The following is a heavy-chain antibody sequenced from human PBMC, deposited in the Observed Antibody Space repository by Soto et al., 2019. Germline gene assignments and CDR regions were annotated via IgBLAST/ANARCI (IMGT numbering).Heavy chain of an antibody. Sequence: QVHLVQSGAEVKKPGASVKVSCKASGYTFTSYGITWVRQAPGQGLEWMGWISAHNGNTDYAQKLQGRVIVTRDTSPSTAYMELRSLRSDEPAVYYCARGRYGDYWGQGALVTVSS. CDR1: GYTFTSYG. CDR2: ISAHNGNT. CDR3: ARGRYGDY. V-gene: IGHV1-18*01. J-gene: IGHJ4*02. D-gene: IGHD1-1*01.